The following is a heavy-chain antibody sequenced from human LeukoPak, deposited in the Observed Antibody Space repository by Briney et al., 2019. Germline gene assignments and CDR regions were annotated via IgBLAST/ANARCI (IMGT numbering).Heavy chain of an antibody. J-gene: IGHJ4*02. V-gene: IGHV3-21*01. D-gene: IGHD1-26*01. Sequence: GGSLRLSCAASGFTFSSYSMNWVRQAPGKGLEWVSSISSSSYIYYADSVKGRFTISRDNAKNSLYLQMNSLRAEDTAVYYCARESSSVGATNYWGQGTLVTVSS. CDR1: GFTFSSYS. CDR3: ARESSSVGATNY. CDR2: ISSSSYI.